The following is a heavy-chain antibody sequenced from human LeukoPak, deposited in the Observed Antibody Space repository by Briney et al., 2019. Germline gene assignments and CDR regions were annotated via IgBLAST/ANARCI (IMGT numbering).Heavy chain of an antibody. CDR2: IKQDGSEK. J-gene: IGHJ5*02. CDR1: GFTFSSYW. V-gene: IGHV3-7*01. CDR3: ARDGWFGDYNWFDP. D-gene: IGHD3-10*01. Sequence: GGSLRLSCAASGFTFSSYWMSWVRQAPGKGLEWVANIKQDGSEKYYVDSVKGRFTISRDNAKNSLYLQMNSPRAEDTAMYYCARDGWFGDYNWFDPWGQGTLVTVSS.